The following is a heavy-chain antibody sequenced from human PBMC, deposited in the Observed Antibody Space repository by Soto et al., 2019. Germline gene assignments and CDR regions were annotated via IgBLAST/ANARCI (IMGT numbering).Heavy chain of an antibody. D-gene: IGHD3-10*01. CDR1: GGSFSGYY. J-gene: IGHJ3*02. Sequence: PSETLSLTCAVYGGSFSGYYWSWIRQPPGKGLEWIGEINHSGSTNYNPSLKSRVTISVDTSKNQFSLKLSSVTAADTAVYYCARADGSGRTDAFDIWGQGTMVTVSS. CDR3: ARADGSGRTDAFDI. V-gene: IGHV4-34*01. CDR2: INHSGST.